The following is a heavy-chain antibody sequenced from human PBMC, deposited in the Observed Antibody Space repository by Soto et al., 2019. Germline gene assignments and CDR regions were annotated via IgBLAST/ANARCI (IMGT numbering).Heavy chain of an antibody. Sequence: PSETLSLTCAVSGDSINRTDWWNWVRQSPGKGLEWIGEIYHGGNICYNPSLKSRVTISMDTSNNQFSLKVKYVTAADTAVYYCARLSGSYNDRYLDNWGQGTLVTVSS. CDR3: ARLSGSYNDRYLDN. J-gene: IGHJ4*02. D-gene: IGHD1-26*01. CDR2: IYHGGNI. CDR1: GDSINRTDW. V-gene: IGHV4-4*02.